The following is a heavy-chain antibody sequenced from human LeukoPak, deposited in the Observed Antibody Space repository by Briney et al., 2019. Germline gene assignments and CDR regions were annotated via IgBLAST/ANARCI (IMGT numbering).Heavy chain of an antibody. CDR1: GYTFTVYY. Sequence: ASVKVSCKPSGYTFTVYYMHWVRQAPGQGLEWMGWINPNSGGTNYAQKFQGRVTMTRDTSINSAYMELSRLRSDDTAVYYCARVLGGLSYFEYWGQGTLVTVSS. CDR2: INPNSGGT. V-gene: IGHV1-2*02. CDR3: ARVLGGLSYFEY. D-gene: IGHD3/OR15-3a*01. J-gene: IGHJ4*02.